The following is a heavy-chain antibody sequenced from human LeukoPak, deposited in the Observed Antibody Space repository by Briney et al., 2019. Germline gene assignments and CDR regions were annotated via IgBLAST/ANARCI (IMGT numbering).Heavy chain of an antibody. D-gene: IGHD2-2*01. CDR3: ARETPAVRNNCFDP. Sequence: PSETLSLTCTVSGGSISSSTYYWGWVRQPPGKGLEWIGSVPYSGTTYYNTSLRSRVTISIDTSRNQFSLKVTSVTAADTAVYYCARETPAVRNNCFDPWGQGTLVTVSS. V-gene: IGHV4-39*02. CDR1: GGSISSSTYY. CDR2: VPYSGTT. J-gene: IGHJ5*02.